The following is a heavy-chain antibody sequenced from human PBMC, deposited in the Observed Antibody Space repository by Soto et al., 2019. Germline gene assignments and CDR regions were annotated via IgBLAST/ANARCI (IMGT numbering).Heavy chain of an antibody. CDR1: GGSFSGYY. CDR3: ARVVVAAAGDAFDI. D-gene: IGHD6-13*01. CDR2: INHSGST. J-gene: IGHJ3*02. V-gene: IGHV4-34*01. Sequence: QVQLQQWGAGLLKPSETLSLTCAVYGGSFSGYYWSWIRQPPGKGLEWIGEINHSGSTNYNPSLKSRVTISVDTSKNQFSLKLSSVTAPDTAVYYCARVVVAAAGDAFDIWGQGTMVTVSS.